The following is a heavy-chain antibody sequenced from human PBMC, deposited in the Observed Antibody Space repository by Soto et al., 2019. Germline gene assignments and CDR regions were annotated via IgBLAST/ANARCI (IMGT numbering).Heavy chain of an antibody. D-gene: IGHD3-3*01. V-gene: IGHV3-13*05. Sequence: LRLSCAASGFTFSSYDMHWVRQATGKGLEWVSAIGTAGDPYYPGSVKGRFTISRENAKNSLYLQMNSLRAGDTAVYYCARGSTPRAYCDFWSGYYTGISYYYYGMDVWGQGTTVTVSS. CDR3: ARGSTPRAYCDFWSGYYTGISYYYYGMDV. J-gene: IGHJ6*02. CDR1: GFTFSSYD. CDR2: IGTAGDP.